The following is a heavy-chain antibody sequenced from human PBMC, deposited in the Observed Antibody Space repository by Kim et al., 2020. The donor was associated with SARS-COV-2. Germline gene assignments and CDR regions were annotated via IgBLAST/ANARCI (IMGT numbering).Heavy chain of an antibody. CDR3: ARDPVRGVIRGGLDV. CDR2: IFHSGSF. Sequence: SETLSLTCTVSGASIRSDNYYWSWIRQHPGKGLEWIGFIFHSGSFYYNPSLKSRMTISIDTSKNLFSLKLSSVTAADTAVYYCARDPVRGVIRGGLDVWGQGTTGTIS. J-gene: IGHJ6*02. D-gene: IGHD3-10*01. V-gene: IGHV4-31*03. CDR1: GASIRSDNYY.